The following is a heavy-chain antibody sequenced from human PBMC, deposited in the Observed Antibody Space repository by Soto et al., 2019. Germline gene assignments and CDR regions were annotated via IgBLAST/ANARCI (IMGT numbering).Heavy chain of an antibody. CDR1: GFTFSSYA. V-gene: IGHV3-30-3*01. D-gene: IGHD3-22*01. J-gene: IGHJ1*01. Sequence: QVQLVESGGGVVQPGRSLRLSCAASGFTFSSYAMHWVRQAPGKGLEWVAVISYDGSNKYYADSVKGRFTISRDNSKNTLYLKMNSVRTEDTAVYYGARDVSIYDSSGYFQHWGQGTLVTVSS. CDR3: ARDVSIYDSSGYFQH. CDR2: ISYDGSNK.